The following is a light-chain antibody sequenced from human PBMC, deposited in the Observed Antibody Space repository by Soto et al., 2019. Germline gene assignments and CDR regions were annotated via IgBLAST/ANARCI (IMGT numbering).Light chain of an antibody. V-gene: IGKV1-9*01. Sequence: IQLTQSPSSLSASVGDRVAITCRASEGISRYLDWYQEKPGKVPKLLIDTASTLQNGAPSRFSGSGSGTDFTLTISSLQPEDFATYYCLQLKRYPLTFGGGTRVEIK. CDR1: EGISRY. CDR3: LQLKRYPLT. CDR2: TAS. J-gene: IGKJ4*01.